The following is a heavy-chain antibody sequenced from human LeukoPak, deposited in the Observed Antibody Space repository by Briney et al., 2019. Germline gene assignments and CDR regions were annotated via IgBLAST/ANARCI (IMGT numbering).Heavy chain of an antibody. V-gene: IGHV3-23*01. Sequence: GGSLRLSCAASGFNFTNYAMSWVRPAPAKGLEWVSALSGRGSNTYYADSVRGRFTISRDNSKNTLYLQMNSLRAEDTAVYYCAKDSRGGPDYLAAAGYYYGMDVWGQGTTVTVSS. D-gene: IGHD6-13*01. CDR3: AKDSRGGPDYLAAAGYYYGMDV. CDR1: GFNFTNYA. J-gene: IGHJ6*02. CDR2: LSGRGSNT.